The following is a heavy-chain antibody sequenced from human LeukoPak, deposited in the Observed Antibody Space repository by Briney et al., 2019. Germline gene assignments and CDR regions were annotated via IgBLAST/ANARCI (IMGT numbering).Heavy chain of an antibody. J-gene: IGHJ4*02. CDR2: FDPEDGET. CDR3: ARAPYYDFWSGYGFDY. CDR1: GYTLTELS. V-gene: IGHV1-24*01. Sequence: VASVKVSCKVSGYTLTELSMHWVRQAPGKGLEWMGGFDPEDGETIYAQKFQGRVTMTEDTSTDTAYMELSSLRSEDTAVYYCARAPYYDFWSGYGFDYWGQGTLVTVSS. D-gene: IGHD3-3*01.